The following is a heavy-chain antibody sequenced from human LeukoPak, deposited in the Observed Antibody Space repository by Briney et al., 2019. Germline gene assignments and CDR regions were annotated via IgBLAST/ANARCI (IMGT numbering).Heavy chain of an antibody. D-gene: IGHD2-15*01. CDR1: GFTFSSYA. CDR3: AKDQMVVAATWEY. V-gene: IGHV3-23*01. Sequence: GGSLRLSCAASGFTFSSYAMRWVRQPPGKGLEGVSAISGSGGSTYYADSVKGRFTISRDNSKNTLYLQMNSLRAEDTAVYYCAKDQMVVAATWEYWGQGTLVTVSS. CDR2: ISGSGGST. J-gene: IGHJ4*02.